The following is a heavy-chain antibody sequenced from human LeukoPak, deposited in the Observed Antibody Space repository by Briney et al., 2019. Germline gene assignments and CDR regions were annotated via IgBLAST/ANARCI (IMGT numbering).Heavy chain of an antibody. J-gene: IGHJ4*02. Sequence: SETLSLTCTVAGVSISDFHWSWLRRSPEKGLEWVGWITNSGDTNYNPSHESRLAMSAETTKRQLSLRVTSVTDADTAVYYCARHVEHAAYFHHWGQGILVTVSS. CDR3: ARHVEHAAYFHH. CDR1: GVSISDFH. D-gene: IGHD1/OR15-1a*01. V-gene: IGHV4-59*08. CDR2: ITNSGDT.